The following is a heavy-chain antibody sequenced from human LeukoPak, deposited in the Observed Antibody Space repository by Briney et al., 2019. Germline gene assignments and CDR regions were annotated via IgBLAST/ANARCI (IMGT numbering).Heavy chain of an antibody. Sequence: SGGSLRLSCAASGFTFSNYGMTWVRQAPGKGLEWVSDIGIDVRDSDYADSVKGRFTISRDNSKNTVYLQMNSLRAEDTGLYYCTRRVGGTPDYWGLGTMVTVSS. D-gene: IGHD1-26*01. V-gene: IGHV3-23*01. J-gene: IGHJ4*02. CDR2: IGIDVRDS. CDR1: GFTFSNYG. CDR3: TRRVGGTPDY.